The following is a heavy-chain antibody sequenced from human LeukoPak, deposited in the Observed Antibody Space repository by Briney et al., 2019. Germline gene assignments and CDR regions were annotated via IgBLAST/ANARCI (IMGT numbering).Heavy chain of an antibody. J-gene: IGHJ3*02. CDR3: ARGGQNYDYVWGSYRYTVAFDI. D-gene: IGHD3-16*02. Sequence: PSETLSLTCTVSGGSISSGSYYWSWIRQPPGKGLEWIGEINHSGSTNYNPSLKSRVTISVDTSKNQFSLKLSSVTAADTAVYYCARGGQNYDYVWGSYRYTVAFDIWGQGTMVTVSS. CDR1: GGSISSGSYY. CDR2: INHSGST. V-gene: IGHV4-39*07.